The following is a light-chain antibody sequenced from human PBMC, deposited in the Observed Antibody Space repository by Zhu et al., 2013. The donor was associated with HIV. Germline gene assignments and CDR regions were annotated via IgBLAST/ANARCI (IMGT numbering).Light chain of an antibody. V-gene: IGKV3-20*01. Sequence: EIVLTQSPGTLSLSPGERATLSCRASQSVASNYLAWYQQKPGQAPRLLIYGASTRATGVPDRLSGSGSGTDFTLSISRLEPEDFAVYYCQQYGTSPLTFGGGTTVEIK. CDR1: QSVASNY. CDR2: GAS. CDR3: QQYGTSPLT. J-gene: IGKJ4*01.